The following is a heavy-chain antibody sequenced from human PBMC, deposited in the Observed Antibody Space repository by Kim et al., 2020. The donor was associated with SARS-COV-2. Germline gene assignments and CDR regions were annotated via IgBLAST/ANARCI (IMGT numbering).Heavy chain of an antibody. CDR3: GRAFDYSTSDAFDI. J-gene: IGHJ3*02. Sequence: YAASVKGRFTIYRDNSKNMVYLQMNGLRAEDTAVYYCGRAFDYSTSDAFDIWGQGTMVTVSS. D-gene: IGHD2-2*01. V-gene: IGHV3-33*03.